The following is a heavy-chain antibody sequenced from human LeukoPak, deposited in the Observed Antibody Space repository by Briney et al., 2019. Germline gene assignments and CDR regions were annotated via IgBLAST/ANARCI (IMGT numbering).Heavy chain of an antibody. Sequence: PRGSLGLSCTASGFTFNNYWMHWVRQAPGKGPVWVSRINTDGSSTSYADSVKGRFTISRDNAKNTLYLQMNSLRAEDTAVYYCARALAVTGTGGFDPWGQGTLVTVSS. CDR1: GFTFNNYW. J-gene: IGHJ5*02. D-gene: IGHD6-19*01. V-gene: IGHV3-74*01. CDR2: INTDGSST. CDR3: ARALAVTGTGGFDP.